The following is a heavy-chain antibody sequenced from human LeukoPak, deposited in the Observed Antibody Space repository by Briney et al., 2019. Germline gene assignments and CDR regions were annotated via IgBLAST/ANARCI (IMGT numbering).Heavy chain of an antibody. Sequence: PGGSLRLSCAASGFTVSSNYMSWVRQAPGKGLEWVSIIYSGGSTFYADSVKGRFTISRDNSKNTLYLQMNSLRTEDTAVYYCAKETEWLEYWGQGTLVTVSS. D-gene: IGHD3-3*01. J-gene: IGHJ4*02. CDR1: GFTVSSNY. CDR2: IYSGGST. V-gene: IGHV3-53*05. CDR3: AKETEWLEY.